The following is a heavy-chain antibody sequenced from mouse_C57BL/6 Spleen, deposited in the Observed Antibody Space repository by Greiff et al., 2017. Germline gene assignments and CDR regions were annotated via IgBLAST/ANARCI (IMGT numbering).Heavy chain of an antibody. CDR3: ALITTVVAYFDY. V-gene: IGHV1-64*01. Sequence: VKLQQPGAELVKPGASVKLSCKASGYTFTSYWMHWVKQRPGQGLEWIGMIHPNSGSTNYNEKFKSKATLTVDKSSSTAYMQLSSLTSEDSAVYYCALITTVVAYFDYWGQGTTLTVSS. CDR2: IHPNSGST. CDR1: GYTFTSYW. D-gene: IGHD1-1*01. J-gene: IGHJ2*01.